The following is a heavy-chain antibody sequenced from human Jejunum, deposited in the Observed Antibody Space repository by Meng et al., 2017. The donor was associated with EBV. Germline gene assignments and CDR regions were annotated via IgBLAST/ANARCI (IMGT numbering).Heavy chain of an antibody. D-gene: IGHD3-16*01. Sequence: QLHLQESGPGLVKPSXTLXLPCAVSGGSVSTGSYYWSWIRQPPGKGLEWIGYFYYSASPKYNPSLKSRVTISVDKSKNEFSLKLNSVTAADTAVYYCTQYIWGTRPDGVYWGQGTLVNVSS. CDR3: TQYIWGTRPDGVY. CDR1: GGSVSTGSYY. CDR2: FYYSASP. V-gene: IGHV4-61*01. J-gene: IGHJ4*02.